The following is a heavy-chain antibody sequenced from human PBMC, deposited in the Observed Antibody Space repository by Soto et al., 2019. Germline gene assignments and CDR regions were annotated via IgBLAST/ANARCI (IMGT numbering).Heavy chain of an antibody. J-gene: IGHJ4*02. Sequence: GGSLRLSCAASGFTFSSYGMHWVRQAPGKGLEWVAVISYDGSNKYYADSVKGRFTISRDNSKNTLYLQMNSLRAEDTAVYYCAKEGVAGAYYYDSSGYYQFDYWGQGTLVTVSS. CDR1: GFTFSSYG. CDR3: AKEGVAGAYYYDSSGYYQFDY. V-gene: IGHV3-30*18. CDR2: ISYDGSNK. D-gene: IGHD3-22*01.